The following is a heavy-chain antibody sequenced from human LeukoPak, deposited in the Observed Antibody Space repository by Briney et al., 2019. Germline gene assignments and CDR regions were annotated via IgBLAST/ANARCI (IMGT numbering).Heavy chain of an antibody. V-gene: IGHV3-66*01. J-gene: IGHJ4*02. Sequence: GGSLRLSCAASGFTVSSNYMSWVRQAPGKGLEWVSVIYSGGSTYYADSVKGRFTISRDNSRNTLYLQMNSLRAEDTAVYYCAGTRSSWYGGYYFDYWGQGTLVTVSS. CDR3: AGTRSSWYGGYYFDY. CDR1: GFTVSSNY. CDR2: IYSGGST. D-gene: IGHD6-13*01.